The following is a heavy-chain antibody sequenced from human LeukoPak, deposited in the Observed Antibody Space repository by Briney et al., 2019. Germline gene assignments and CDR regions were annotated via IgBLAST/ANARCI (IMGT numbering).Heavy chain of an antibody. V-gene: IGHV6-1*01. CDR1: GDSVSSNSAA. CDR3: AGEGATIFGVVIMLYYFDY. D-gene: IGHD3-3*01. J-gene: IGHJ4*02. CDR2: TYYRSKWYN. Sequence: SQTLSLTCAISGDSVSSNSAAWNWIRQSPSRGLEWLGRTYYRSKWYNDYAVSVKSRITINPDTSKNQFSLQLNSVTPEDTAVYYCAGEGATIFGVVIMLYYFDYWGQGTLVTVSS.